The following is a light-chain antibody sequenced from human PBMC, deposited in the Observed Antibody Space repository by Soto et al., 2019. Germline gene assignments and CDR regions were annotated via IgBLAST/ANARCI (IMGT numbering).Light chain of an antibody. CDR1: KSIGTW. Sequence: VQMNQSPSTLSASVRDRVTSTCRASKSIGTWLAWYHHRPGKAPSLLIYDASTLRSGVPSRFSGSGSGTEFTLTISSLQADDFATYYCQQSDTYPLTFGQGTRLEIK. CDR2: DAS. CDR3: QQSDTYPLT. V-gene: IGKV1-5*01. J-gene: IGKJ5*01.